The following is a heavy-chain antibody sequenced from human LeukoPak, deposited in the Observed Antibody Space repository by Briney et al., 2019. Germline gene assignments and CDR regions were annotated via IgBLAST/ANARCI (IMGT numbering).Heavy chain of an antibody. V-gene: IGHV4-34*01. D-gene: IGHD4-23*01. CDR2: INHSGST. Sequence: SETLSLTCAVYGGSFSGYYWSWIRQPPGKGLEWIGEINHSGSTNYNPSLKSRVTISVDKSKNQFSLKLSSVTAADTAVYYCARGSTVVTAFDIWGQGTMVTVSS. J-gene: IGHJ3*02. CDR3: ARGSTVVTAFDI. CDR1: GGSFSGYY.